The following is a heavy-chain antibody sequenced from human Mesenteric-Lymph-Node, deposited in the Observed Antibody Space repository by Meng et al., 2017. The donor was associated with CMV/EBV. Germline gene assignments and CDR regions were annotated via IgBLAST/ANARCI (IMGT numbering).Heavy chain of an antibody. D-gene: IGHD3-10*01. CDR1: GYSFTSYW. J-gene: IGHJ6*02. CDR3: ARSRRYGSGSLFYYYYGMDV. V-gene: IGHV5-51*01. CDR2: IYPGGSDT. Sequence: KVSCKGSGYSFTSYWIGWVRQMPGKGLEWMGIIYPGGSDTRYSPSFQGQVTISADKSISTAYLQWSSLKASDTAMYYCARSRRYGSGSLFYYYYGMDVWGQGTTVTVSS.